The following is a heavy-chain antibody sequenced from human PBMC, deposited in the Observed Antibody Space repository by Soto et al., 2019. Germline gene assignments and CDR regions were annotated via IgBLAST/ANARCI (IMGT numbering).Heavy chain of an antibody. CDR1: GYTFIDYY. CDR3: ARDLAAGDY. CDR2: FNPTSGST. V-gene: IGHV1-46*01. D-gene: IGHD6-13*01. Sequence: QVQLMQSGAEVKKPGASVKLSCKASGYTFIDYYIHWVRQAPGQGLEWMGIFNPTSGSTNYAQKFQGRVTLTMDTSTRTVYMELSSLRFDDTAVYYCARDLAAGDYWGQGTLVTVSS. J-gene: IGHJ4*02.